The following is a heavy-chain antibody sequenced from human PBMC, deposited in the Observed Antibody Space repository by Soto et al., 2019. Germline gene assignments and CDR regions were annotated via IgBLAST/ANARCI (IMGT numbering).Heavy chain of an antibody. CDR1: GFTFSSYG. CDR3: ANGQRGSNYGYCQY. D-gene: IGHD4-4*01. V-gene: IGHV3-30*18. CDR2: ISSDGNKK. Sequence: QVQLVESGGGVVQPGRSLRLSCAASGFTFSSYGMHWVRQAPGKGLEWVTLISSDGNKKYYGDSVQGRFTISRDNSKNTLYMEMDSLRPEHTALYYCANGQRGSNYGYCQYWGQGTLVTVSS. J-gene: IGHJ1*01.